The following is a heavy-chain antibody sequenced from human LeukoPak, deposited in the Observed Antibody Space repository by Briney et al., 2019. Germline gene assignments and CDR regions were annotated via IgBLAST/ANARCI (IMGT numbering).Heavy chain of an antibody. CDR3: ARDQGRDSSGWYVY. D-gene: IGHD6-19*01. V-gene: IGHV3-33*01. Sequence: GRSLRLSCAASGFTFSSYGMHWVRQAPGKGLEWVAVIWYDGSNKYYADSVKGRFTISRDNSKNTLYLQMNSLRAEDTAVNYCARDQGRDSSGWYVYWGQGTLVTVSS. CDR1: GFTFSSYG. CDR2: IWYDGSNK. J-gene: IGHJ4*02.